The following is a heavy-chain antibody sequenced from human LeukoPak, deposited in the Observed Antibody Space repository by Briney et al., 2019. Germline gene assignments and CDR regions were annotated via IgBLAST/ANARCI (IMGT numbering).Heavy chain of an antibody. CDR3: ARKNHLFNAAFDI. Sequence: GGSLRLSCAASGFTFSSYSMNWVRQAPGKGLEWVSRIYSGGATYYADSVKGRFTISRDSSKNTLFLQMNSLRAEDTAVYYCARKNHLFNAAFDIWGQGTVVTVSS. V-gene: IGHV3-66*01. CDR2: IYSGGAT. D-gene: IGHD1-14*01. CDR1: GFTFSSYS. J-gene: IGHJ3*02.